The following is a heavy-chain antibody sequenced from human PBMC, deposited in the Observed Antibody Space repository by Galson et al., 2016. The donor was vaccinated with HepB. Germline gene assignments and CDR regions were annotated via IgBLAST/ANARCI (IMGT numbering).Heavy chain of an antibody. J-gene: IGHJ2*01. Sequence: SLRLSCATSGFTFDDYAMHWVRQSQGKGLEWVSGISWDSRSIDYVDSVKGRFTISRENAKNSLYLQMDSLRPDDTAFYFCARRSSKIGSRHRFFDLWGRGTLVTVSS. CDR3: ARRSSKIGSRHRFFDL. CDR2: ISWDSRSI. D-gene: IGHD2-15*01. CDR1: GFTFDDYA. V-gene: IGHV3-9*01.